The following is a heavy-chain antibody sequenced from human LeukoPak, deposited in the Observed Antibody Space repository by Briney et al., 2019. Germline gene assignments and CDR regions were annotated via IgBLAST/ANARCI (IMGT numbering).Heavy chain of an antibody. V-gene: IGHV4-34*01. D-gene: IGHD3-22*01. J-gene: IGHJ6*02. CDR1: GGSFSGYY. CDR3: ARTRYDSSGYYYYYYGMDV. CDR2: INHSGST. Sequence: PSETLSLTCAVYGGSFSGYYWSWIRQPPGKGLEWIGEINHSGSTNYNPSLKSRVTISVDTSKNQFSLKLSSVTAADTAVYYCARTRYDSSGYYYYYYGMDVWGQGTTVTVSS.